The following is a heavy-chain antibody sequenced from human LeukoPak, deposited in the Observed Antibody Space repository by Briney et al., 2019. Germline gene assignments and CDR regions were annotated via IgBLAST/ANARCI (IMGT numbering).Heavy chain of an antibody. CDR2: IYSSGST. CDR1: GGSISSYY. Sequence: SETLSLTCTVSGGSISSYYWSWIRQPAGKGLEWIGRIYSSGSTNYNPSLKSRVTMSVDTSKNQFSLRLSSVTAADTAVYYCARDDYNSGWYYGSYYYYYYMDAWGKGTTVTVSS. J-gene: IGHJ6*03. CDR3: ARDDYNSGWYYGSYYYYYYMDA. D-gene: IGHD6-19*01. V-gene: IGHV4-4*07.